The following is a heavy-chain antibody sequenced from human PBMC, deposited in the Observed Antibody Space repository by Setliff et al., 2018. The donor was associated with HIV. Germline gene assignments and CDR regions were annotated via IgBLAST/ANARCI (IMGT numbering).Heavy chain of an antibody. CDR2: IDPDRGDT. D-gene: IGHD3-16*01. CDR3: AWGTQRPVDS. J-gene: IGHJ4*02. CDR1: GYTFPDYY. V-gene: IGHV1-69-2*01. Sequence: ASVKVSCKVSGYTFPDYYMQWVRQAPGKGLEWMGLIDPDRGDTVYAEKFQGRVTITADRSIDIAYMKLSSLTSEDTAMYFCAWGTQRPVDSWGQGTLVTVSS.